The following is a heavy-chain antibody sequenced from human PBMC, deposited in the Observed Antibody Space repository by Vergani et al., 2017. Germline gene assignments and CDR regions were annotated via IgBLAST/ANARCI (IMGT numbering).Heavy chain of an antibody. CDR2: IYYSGST. J-gene: IGHJ6*02. D-gene: IGHD3-10*01. Sequence: QVQLQESGPGLVQPSQTLSLTCTVSGGSISSGGYYWSWIRQHPGKGLEWIGYIYYSGSTYYNPSLKSRVTISVDTSKNQFSLKLSSVTAADTAVYYCAXDRSRFTMVRGGFNGMDVWGQGTTVTVSS. CDR1: GGSISSGGYY. V-gene: IGHV4-31*03. CDR3: AXDRSRFTMVRGGFNGMDV.